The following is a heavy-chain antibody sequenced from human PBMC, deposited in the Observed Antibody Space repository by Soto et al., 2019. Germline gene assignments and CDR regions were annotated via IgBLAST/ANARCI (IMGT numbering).Heavy chain of an antibody. CDR1: GGSISSGGYS. CDR3: AREADGGNGGDAFDI. Sequence: SETLSLTCAVSGGSISSGGYSWSWIRQPPGKGLEWIGYIYHSGSTYYNPSLKSRVTISVDRSKNQFSLKLSSVTAADTAVYYCAREADGGNGGDAFDIWGQGTMVTVSS. J-gene: IGHJ3*02. D-gene: IGHD2-15*01. CDR2: IYHSGST. V-gene: IGHV4-30-2*01.